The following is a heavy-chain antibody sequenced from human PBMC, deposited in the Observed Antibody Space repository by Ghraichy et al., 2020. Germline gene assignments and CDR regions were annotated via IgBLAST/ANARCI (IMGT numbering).Heavy chain of an antibody. D-gene: IGHD6-19*01. CDR3: ARQTPLRSAVPGTFDH. V-gene: IGHV1-18*01. J-gene: IGHJ4*02. CDR2: ISGYNGNT. CDR1: GYTFTSYG. Sequence: ASVKVSCKASGYTFTSYGFSWVRQAPGQGLEWMGWISGYNGNTNYAQNLQGRVTLTTDTSTSTVYMELRSLRSDDTAVYYCARQTPLRSAVPGTFDHWGQGTLVTVSS.